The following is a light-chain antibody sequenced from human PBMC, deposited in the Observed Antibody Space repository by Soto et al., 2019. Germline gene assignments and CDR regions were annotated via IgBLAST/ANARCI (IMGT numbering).Light chain of an antibody. Sequence: DIQMTQSPSSLSASVGDRVTITCRASQSISSYLNWYQQKPGKAPKLLIYAASSLQSGVPSRFSDSGSGTDFTITISSLQPEDFATYYCQQSYSTPSTFGPGTKVDIK. CDR3: QQSYSTPST. CDR1: QSISSY. V-gene: IGKV1-39*01. J-gene: IGKJ3*01. CDR2: AAS.